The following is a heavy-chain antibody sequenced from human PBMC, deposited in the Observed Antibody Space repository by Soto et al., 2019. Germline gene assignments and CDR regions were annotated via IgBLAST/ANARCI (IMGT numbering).Heavy chain of an antibody. J-gene: IGHJ4*02. Sequence: GGSLRLSCAASGLTFSNAWMNWVRQAPGKGPEWVGRIKSKTDGGTTDYAAPVRGRFTISRDDSKSALNLHMNSLKTEDTAVYCCTTVGSITTAGTPLDYWGQGTLVTVSS. CDR3: TTVGSITTAGTPLDY. D-gene: IGHD6-13*01. V-gene: IGHV3-15*07. CDR2: IKSKTDGGTT. CDR1: GLTFSNAW.